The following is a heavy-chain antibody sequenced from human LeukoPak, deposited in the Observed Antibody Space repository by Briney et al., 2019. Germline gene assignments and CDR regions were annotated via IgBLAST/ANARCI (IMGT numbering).Heavy chain of an antibody. CDR1: GMTPTNYA. D-gene: IGHD5-18*01. V-gene: IGHV3-23*01. J-gene: IGHJ4*02. Sequence: PRGCLSPSCVPSGMTPTNYAASGVRPAPEEGRGWVSGISSSAHKIRYADSLQGRFTISRDNSESTVYLQLNSLRAEDTAVYYCAGRVTGYSSGYVYWGQGTRVTVSS. CDR3: AGRVTGYSSGYVY. CDR2: ISSSAHKI.